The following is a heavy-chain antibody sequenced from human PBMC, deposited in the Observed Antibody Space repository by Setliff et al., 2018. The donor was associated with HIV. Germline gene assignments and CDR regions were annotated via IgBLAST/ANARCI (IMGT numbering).Heavy chain of an antibody. Sequence: ASVKVSCKASGYTFTRHHVHWVRQAPGQGLEWMGIINPSGGSTSYAQKLQGRFTLTSDTSTDTVYMELRSLRSEDSAVYYCARVRSVVTRYYYYYYGMDVWGQGTTVTVSS. CDR3: ARVRSVVTRYYYYYYGMDV. D-gene: IGHD2-21*02. CDR1: GYTFTRHH. J-gene: IGHJ6*02. V-gene: IGHV1-46*04. CDR2: INPSGGST.